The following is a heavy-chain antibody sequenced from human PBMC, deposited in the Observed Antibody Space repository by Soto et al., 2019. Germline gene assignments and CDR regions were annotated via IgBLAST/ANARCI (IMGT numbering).Heavy chain of an antibody. CDR3: VRRGWGPLKGLVDV. Sequence: SETLSLTCSVSGGSISSHNWSWIRQPPGKGLEWIGYIRDSGGTSYNPSLKNRVTISRDTSKWQFSLKLSSVTAADTAIYYCVRRGWGPLKGLVDVGGKGTRVTVSS. V-gene: IGHV4-59*08. J-gene: IGHJ6*04. CDR1: GGSISSHN. CDR2: IRDSGGT. D-gene: IGHD3-16*01.